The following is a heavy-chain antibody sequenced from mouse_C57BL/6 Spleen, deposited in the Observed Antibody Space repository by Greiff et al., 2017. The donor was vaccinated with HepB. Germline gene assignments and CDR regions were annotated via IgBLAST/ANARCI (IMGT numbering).Heavy chain of an antibody. D-gene: IGHD3-3*01. Sequence: VQLQQSGAELVRPGASVKLSCTASGFNIKDDYMHWVKQRPEQGLEWIGWIDPENGDTEYASKFQGKATITADTSSNTAYLQLSSLTSEDTAVYYCTTGLGTPFAYWGQGTLVTVSA. CDR3: TTGLGTPFAY. V-gene: IGHV14-4*01. CDR2: IDPENGDT. J-gene: IGHJ3*01. CDR1: GFNIKDDY.